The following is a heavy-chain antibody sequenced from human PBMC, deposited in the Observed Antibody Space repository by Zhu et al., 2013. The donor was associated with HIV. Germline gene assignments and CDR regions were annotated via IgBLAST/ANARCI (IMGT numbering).Heavy chain of an antibody. Sequence: QVLLVQSGAELKKPGTSVKVSCKASGGTISNYSITWVRQAPGQGLEWMGGIIPIFGTRNYAQKFQGRVTITADESTSTAYMELSSLRSEDTAVYYCARDGGGASAFDIWGQGTMVTVSS. V-gene: IGHV1-69*01. D-gene: IGHD3-16*01. CDR2: IIPIFGTR. CDR3: ARDGGGASAFDI. J-gene: IGHJ3*02. CDR1: GGTISNYS.